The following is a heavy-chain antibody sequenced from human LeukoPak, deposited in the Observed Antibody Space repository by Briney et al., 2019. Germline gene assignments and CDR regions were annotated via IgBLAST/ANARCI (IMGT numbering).Heavy chain of an antibody. V-gene: IGHV3-74*01. CDR3: ARGGAYSHNY. D-gene: IGHD4-11*01. CDR2: INGDGSST. J-gene: IGHJ4*02. Sequence: GGSLRLSCAASGFTFSSDWMHWVRQAPGKGLVWVSRINGDGSSTNYADSVKGRFTISRDNAKNTLYLQMNSLRAEDTAAYYCARGGAYSHNYWGQGTLVLVSS. CDR1: GFTFSSDW.